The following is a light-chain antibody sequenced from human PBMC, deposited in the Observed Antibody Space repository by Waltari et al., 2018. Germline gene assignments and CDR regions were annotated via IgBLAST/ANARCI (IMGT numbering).Light chain of an antibody. Sequence: SALTQPASVSGSPGQSTTLSCAGTSSDIVANEYVSCYQQHPDKAPKLICHDVCNRTAANSSRFAGSKSANTASSTISGLQAEDEADYSCCGYTTRSTLVFGGGTRVTVL. CDR1: SSDIVANEY. J-gene: IGLJ3*02. V-gene: IGLV2-14*03. CDR2: DVC. CDR3: CGYTTRSTLV.